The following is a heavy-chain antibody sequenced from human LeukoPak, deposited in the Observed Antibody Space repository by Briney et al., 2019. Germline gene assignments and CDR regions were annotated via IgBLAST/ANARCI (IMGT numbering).Heavy chain of an antibody. CDR2: ISSSGSTI. CDR3: ARADVTWELGAFDI. J-gene: IGHJ3*02. V-gene: IGHV3-48*03. Sequence: GGSLRLSCAASGFTFSSYEMNWVRQAPGKGLEWVSYISSSGSTIYYADSVKGRFTISRDNAKNSLYLQMNSLRAEDTAVYYCARADVTWELGAFDIWGQGTMVTVSS. CDR1: GFTFSSYE. D-gene: IGHD1-26*01.